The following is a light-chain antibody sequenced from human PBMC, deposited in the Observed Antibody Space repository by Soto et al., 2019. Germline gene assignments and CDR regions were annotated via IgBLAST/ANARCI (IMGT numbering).Light chain of an antibody. CDR1: SSDVGGFNY. CDR2: EVT. J-gene: IGLJ2*01. V-gene: IGLV2-14*01. CDR3: SSYTGSGTLV. Sequence: QSVLTQPASVSGSPGQSITISCTGASSDVGGFNYVSWYQQHPGKAPKLLIYEVTIRPPGVSDRFSGSKFGNTASLTISGLLAEDEADYHCSSYTGSGTLVFGGGTQLT.